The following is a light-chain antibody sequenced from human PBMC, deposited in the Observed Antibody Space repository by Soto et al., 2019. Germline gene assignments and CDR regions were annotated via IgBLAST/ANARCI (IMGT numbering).Light chain of an antibody. V-gene: IGLV2-14*03. J-gene: IGLJ2*01. CDR3: SSYTSSITL. Sequence: QSVLTQPASVSGSPGQSITISCTGTSSDFGDYNYVSWYQHHPGKAPKLMIYDVSNRPSGVSNRFSGSKSGNMASLTISGLQAEDVADYYCSSYTSSITLFGGGTKLTVL. CDR1: SSDFGDYNY. CDR2: DVS.